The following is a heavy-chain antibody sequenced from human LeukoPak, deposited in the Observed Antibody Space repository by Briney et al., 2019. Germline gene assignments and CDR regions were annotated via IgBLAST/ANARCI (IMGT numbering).Heavy chain of an antibody. Sequence: GGSLRLSCAASGFPFSGYWMDWVRQAPGKGMEWVANINQDGSTQYYAASVKGRFTISRDNAKSSLYLQMNILRAEDTAVYYYSRSLDYLGQGALVTVSS. J-gene: IGHJ4*02. CDR2: INQDGSTQ. CDR3: SRSLDY. V-gene: IGHV3-7*01. CDR1: GFPFSGYW.